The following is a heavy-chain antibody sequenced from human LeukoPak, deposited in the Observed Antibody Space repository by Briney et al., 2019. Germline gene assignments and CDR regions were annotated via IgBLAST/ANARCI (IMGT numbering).Heavy chain of an antibody. J-gene: IGHJ4*02. CDR3: ARGPSYSGSGSRYEFKTVAFAY. CDR1: GYTFTSYG. D-gene: IGHD3-10*01. V-gene: IGHV1-18*01. CDR2: ISAYNGNT. Sequence: GASVKVSCKASGYTFTSYGISWVRQAPGQGLEWMGWISAYNGNTNYAQKLQGRVTMTTDTSTSTAYMELRSLRSDDTAVYYCARGPSYSGSGSRYEFKTVAFAYWGQGTLVTVSS.